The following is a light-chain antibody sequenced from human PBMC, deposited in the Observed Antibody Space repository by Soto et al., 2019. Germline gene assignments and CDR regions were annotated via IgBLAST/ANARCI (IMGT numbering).Light chain of an antibody. CDR1: SSNIGAHYD. Sequence: QSVLTQPPSVSGAPGQRVTISFTGSSSNIGAHYDVHWYQQLPGTAPKLLIYGNSNRPSGVPDRFSGSKSGTSASLAITGLQAEDEADYYCQSYDNSLSVYVFGTGTKVT. CDR3: QSYDNSLSVYV. CDR2: GNS. J-gene: IGLJ1*01. V-gene: IGLV1-40*01.